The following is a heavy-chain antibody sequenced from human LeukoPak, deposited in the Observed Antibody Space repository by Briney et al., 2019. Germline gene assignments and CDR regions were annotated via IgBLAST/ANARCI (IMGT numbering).Heavy chain of an antibody. D-gene: IGHD3-10*01. CDR2: IYTSGST. J-gene: IGHJ4*02. V-gene: IGHV4-4*07. Sequence: SETLSLTCTVSGGSISSYYWSWIRQPAGKGLEWIGRIYTSGSTNYNPSLKSRVTISLDSSKNQFALKLKSVTAADTAVYYCARDRERGMVRGILDYWDQGTLVTVSS. CDR1: GGSISSYY. CDR3: ARDRERGMVRGILDY.